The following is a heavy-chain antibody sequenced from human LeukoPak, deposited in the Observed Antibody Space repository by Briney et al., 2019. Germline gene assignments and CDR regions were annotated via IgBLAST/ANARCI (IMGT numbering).Heavy chain of an antibody. V-gene: IGHV1-2*02. J-gene: IGHJ4*02. CDR1: VYTFTGSC. CDR3: HPAGKWNDAKYDY. CDR2: INPNSGGT. D-gene: IGHD1-1*01. Sequence: ASVKVSCKASVYTFTGSCMQWVRHAPGQGLEWMGWINPNSGGTNYAQKFQGRVTMNRDTSISTAYMEPSRLRSDDTAVYYCHPAGKWNDAKYDYWGQGTLVTVSS.